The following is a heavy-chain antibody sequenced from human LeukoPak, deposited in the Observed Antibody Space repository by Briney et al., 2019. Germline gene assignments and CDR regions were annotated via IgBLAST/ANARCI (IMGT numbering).Heavy chain of an antibody. V-gene: IGHV1-69*13. CDR1: GGTFSSYA. CDR2: IIPIFGTA. Sequence: GASVKVSCKASGGTFSSYAISWVRQAPGQGLEWMGGIIPIFGTANYAQKFQGRVTITADESTSTAYMELSSLRSEDTAVYYCARDRRWLQWGYFDYWGQGTLVTVST. CDR3: ARDRRWLQWGYFDY. J-gene: IGHJ4*02. D-gene: IGHD5-24*01.